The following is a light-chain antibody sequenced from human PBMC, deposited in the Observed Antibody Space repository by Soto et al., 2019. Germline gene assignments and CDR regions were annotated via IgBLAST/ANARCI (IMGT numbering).Light chain of an antibody. J-gene: IGLJ2*01. Sequence: QSALTQPASVSGSPGQSITISCTGTSSDVGGYNYVSWYQQHTGKAPKLMIYDVSNRPSGVSNRVSCSKSGNTASLTLSGLQVEDEADYYCSSYTSSSTYVVFGGGTKVTVL. CDR1: SSDVGGYNY. CDR2: DVS. CDR3: SSYTSSSTYVV. V-gene: IGLV2-14*01.